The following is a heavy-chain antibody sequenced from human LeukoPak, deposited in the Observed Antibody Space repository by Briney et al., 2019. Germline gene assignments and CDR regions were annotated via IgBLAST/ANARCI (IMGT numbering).Heavy chain of an antibody. CDR2: VYYSGVT. Sequence: KSSETLSLTCTVSGGSTGSDYWSWIRQPPGKGLEWIAYVYYSGVTSYNPSLKSRVAISIDTSKNQFSLNLSSVTAADTAVYYCARLSLHCSGGNCYRGAFDSWGQGTLVTVSS. D-gene: IGHD2-15*01. CDR3: ARLSLHCSGGNCYRGAFDS. J-gene: IGHJ4*02. CDR1: GGSTGSDY. V-gene: IGHV4-59*08.